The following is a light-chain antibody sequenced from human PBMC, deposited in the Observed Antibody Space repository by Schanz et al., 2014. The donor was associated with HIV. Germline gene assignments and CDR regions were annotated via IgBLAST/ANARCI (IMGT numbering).Light chain of an antibody. CDR2: GAS. CDR3: QQYGNSPLT. V-gene: IGKV3-20*01. J-gene: IGKJ4*01. CDR1: QSVSSSY. Sequence: IVMTQSPATLSLSPGERATLSCRASQSVSSSYLAWYQQKPGQAPRLLIYGASSRATGIPDRFSGSGSGTDFTLTISRLEPEDFAVYYCQQYGNSPLTFGGGTKVEIK.